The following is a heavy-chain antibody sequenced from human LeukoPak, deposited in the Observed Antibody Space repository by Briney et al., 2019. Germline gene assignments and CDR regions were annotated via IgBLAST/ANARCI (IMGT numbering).Heavy chain of an antibody. CDR1: GFTFSHYS. CDR2: IGISSGNT. D-gene: IGHD5-24*01. V-gene: IGHV3-48*04. Sequence: PGGSLRLSCVASGFTFSHYSVNWVRQAPGKGLEWISYIGISSGNTKYADSVKGRFTIFGDSAKKSLYLQMTRLRVEDTAVYYCARDYNYAFDNWGQGTLVTVSS. J-gene: IGHJ4*02. CDR3: ARDYNYAFDN.